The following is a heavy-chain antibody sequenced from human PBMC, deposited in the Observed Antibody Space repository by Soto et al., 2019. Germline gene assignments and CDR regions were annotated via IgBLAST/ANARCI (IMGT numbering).Heavy chain of an antibody. CDR1: GGTFSSYA. V-gene: IGHV1-69*01. CDR2: IIPIFGTA. D-gene: IGHD1-20*01. J-gene: IGHJ6*02. Sequence: QVQLVQSGAEVKKPGSSVKVSCKASGGTFSSYAISWVRQAPGQGLEWMGGIIPIFGTANYAQKFQGRVTITADESTSTAYMERSSLRSEDTAVYYCASLPDNWNHVKYYGMDVWGQGTTDTVSS. CDR3: ASLPDNWNHVKYYGMDV.